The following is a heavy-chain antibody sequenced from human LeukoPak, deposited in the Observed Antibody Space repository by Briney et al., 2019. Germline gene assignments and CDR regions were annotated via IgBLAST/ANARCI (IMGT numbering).Heavy chain of an antibody. Sequence: PGGSLRLSCAASGFTFDDYAMHWVRQAPGKGLEWVSGISWNSGSIGYGDSVKGRFTISRDNAKNSLYLQMNSLRAEDTALYYCAKSRILAFYFDYWGQGTLVTVSS. J-gene: IGHJ4*02. CDR2: ISWNSGSI. CDR1: GFTFDDYA. V-gene: IGHV3-9*01. CDR3: AKSRILAFYFDY. D-gene: IGHD2-15*01.